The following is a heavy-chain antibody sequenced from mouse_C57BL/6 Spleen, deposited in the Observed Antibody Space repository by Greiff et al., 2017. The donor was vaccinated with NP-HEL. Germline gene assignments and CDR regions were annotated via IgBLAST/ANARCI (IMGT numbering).Heavy chain of an antibody. D-gene: IGHD2-5*01. Sequence: VQLQQSGAELVRPGTSVKMSCKASGYTFTNYWIGWAKQRPGHGLEWIGDIYPGGGYTNYNEKFKGKATLTADKSSSTAYMQFSSLTSEDSAIYYCARGSNYVIDYWGQGTTLTVSS. CDR3: ARGSNYVIDY. CDR2: IYPGGGYT. V-gene: IGHV1-63*01. CDR1: GYTFTNYW. J-gene: IGHJ2*01.